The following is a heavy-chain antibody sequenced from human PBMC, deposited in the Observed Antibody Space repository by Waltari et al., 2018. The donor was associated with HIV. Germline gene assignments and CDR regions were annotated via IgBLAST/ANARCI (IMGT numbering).Heavy chain of an antibody. Sequence: QSQLQESDPGLVKPSETLSLTCTVSGCSISRNYYFWAWVRPPPGKGLEWIGTISHTGGTTYYNPSLKSRVIISVDTSKDQSSLKLSSMTATDTAVYYCARQRGSGLWYFDLWGRGTLVSVSS. CDR2: ISHTGGTT. J-gene: IGHJ2*01. D-gene: IGHD3-10*01. CDR1: GCSISRNYYF. V-gene: IGHV4-39*01. CDR3: ARQRGSGLWYFDL.